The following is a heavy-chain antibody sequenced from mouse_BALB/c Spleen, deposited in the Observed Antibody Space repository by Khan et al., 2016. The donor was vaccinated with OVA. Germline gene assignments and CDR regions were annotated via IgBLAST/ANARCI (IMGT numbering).Heavy chain of an antibody. J-gene: IGHJ3*01. Sequence: QIQLVQSGPELKKPGETVKISCKASGYTFTNYGMNWVKQAPGKVLKRMGWINTNTGEPTYADEFKGRFAFSLETSASTAYLQINNLKNEDTATYFWARGNYGSSPLAYWGQGTLVTVSA. V-gene: IGHV9-3*02. CDR3: ARGNYGSSPLAY. CDR2: INTNTGEP. D-gene: IGHD1-1*01. CDR1: GYTFTNYG.